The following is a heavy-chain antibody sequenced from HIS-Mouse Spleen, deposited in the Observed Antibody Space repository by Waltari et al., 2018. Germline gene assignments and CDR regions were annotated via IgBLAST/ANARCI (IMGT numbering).Heavy chain of an antibody. D-gene: IGHD6-13*01. Sequence: EWVAVISYDGSNKYYADSVKGRFTISRDNSKNTLYLQMNSLRAEDTAVYYCARDRWYSSSWFDYWGQGTLVTVSS. CDR3: ARDRWYSSSWFDY. V-gene: IGHV3-30*04. J-gene: IGHJ4*02. CDR2: ISYDGSNK.